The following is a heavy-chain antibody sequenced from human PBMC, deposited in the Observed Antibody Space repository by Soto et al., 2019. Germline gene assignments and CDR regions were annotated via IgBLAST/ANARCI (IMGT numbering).Heavy chain of an antibody. J-gene: IGHJ6*02. Sequence: QITLKESGPTLVKPTQTLTLTCTFSGFSLSSNGVGVAWIRQPPGKALQWLAVLFSDDNKRYSPSLQSRLTITRGTPGNPVVLTVTDMGPPDTATYYCELIAVQGTYCNPVDVWGHGTTVTVSS. CDR1: GFSLSSNGVG. V-gene: IGHV2-5*02. CDR2: LFSDDNK. D-gene: IGHD4-4*01. CDR3: ELIAVQGTYCNPVDV.